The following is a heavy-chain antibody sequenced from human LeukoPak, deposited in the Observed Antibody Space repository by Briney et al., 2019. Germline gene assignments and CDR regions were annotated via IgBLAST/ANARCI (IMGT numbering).Heavy chain of an antibody. CDR2: INPKNAGT. V-gene: IGHV1-2*02. D-gene: IGHD6-13*01. J-gene: IGHJ4*02. Sequence: ASVKVSCKASGYTFTGYYMHWVRQAPGQGLEWMGWINPKNAGTNYAQKFQGRVTMTRDTSTGTVYMELSRLRSDDTAVYYCARTLYIAAAPGGFDYWGQGTLVTVSS. CDR3: ARTLYIAAAPGGFDY. CDR1: GYTFTGYY.